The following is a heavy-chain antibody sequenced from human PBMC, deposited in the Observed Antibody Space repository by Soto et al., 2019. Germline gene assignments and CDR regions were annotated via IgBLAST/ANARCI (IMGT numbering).Heavy chain of an antibody. J-gene: IGHJ4*02. Sequence: ASVKVSCKASDYTLTSYGMSWGRKAPGQELEWMGWISAFNGNTSYGQKPQGRVNMTTDTATSTAYMELRSLRSDDTAAYYSARDLSSYSSCGYPFDYWGQGTLVTVSS. CDR1: DYTLTSYG. D-gene: IGHD6-13*01. V-gene: IGHV1-18*01. CDR3: ARDLSSYSSCGYPFDY. CDR2: ISAFNGNT.